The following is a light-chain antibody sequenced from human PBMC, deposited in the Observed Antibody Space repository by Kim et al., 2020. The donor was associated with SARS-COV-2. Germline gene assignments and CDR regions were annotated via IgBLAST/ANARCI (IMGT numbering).Light chain of an antibody. J-gene: IGKJ2*01. V-gene: IGKV4-1*01. CDR3: QQYYSPPYT. Sequence: RATINWKSSQSGFYSGNTKNYGAWYKQKSGQPPKLLIYGASTRQSGVPDRFSGSESGTDFTLTISSLQAEDVAVYYCQQYYSPPYTFGQGTKLEI. CDR1: QSGFYSGNTKNY. CDR2: GAS.